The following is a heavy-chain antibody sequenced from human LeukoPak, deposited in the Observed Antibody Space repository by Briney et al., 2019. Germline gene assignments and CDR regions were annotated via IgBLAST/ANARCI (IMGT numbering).Heavy chain of an antibody. CDR3: ARAGAYSSSWYYFDY. D-gene: IGHD6-13*01. J-gene: IGHJ4*02. V-gene: IGHV4-39*07. CDR2: ICYSGST. Sequence: TSETLSLTCTVSGGSISSSSYYWGWIRQPPGKGLEWIGSICYSGSTNYNPSLKSRVTISVDTSKNQFSLKLSSVTAADTAVYYCARAGAYSSSWYYFDYWGQGTLVTVSS. CDR1: GGSISSSSYY.